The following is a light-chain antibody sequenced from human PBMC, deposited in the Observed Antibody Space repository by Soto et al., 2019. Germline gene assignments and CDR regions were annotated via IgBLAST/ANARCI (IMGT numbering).Light chain of an antibody. Sequence: DVVMTQSPLSLPVTLGQPASISCRSSQSLVDSEGNTSVNWFLQRPGQSPRRLISKVSNRDSGVPDRFIGSGSGTYFTLKSSRVEAEDVGIYYCMQATLWPPVTFGHGTRLDIK. CDR1: QSLVDSEGNTS. V-gene: IGKV2-30*01. CDR3: MQATLWPPVT. J-gene: IGKJ5*01. CDR2: KVS.